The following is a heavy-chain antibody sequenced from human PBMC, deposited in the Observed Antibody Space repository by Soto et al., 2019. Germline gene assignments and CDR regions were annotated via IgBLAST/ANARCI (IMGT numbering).Heavy chain of an antibody. D-gene: IGHD3-22*01. Sequence: PSETLSLTCAVSGDSISSSNWWSWVRQPPGKGLEWIGEIYYSGSTNYNPSLKSRVTISVDTSKNQFSLKLSSVTAADTAVYYCARALAGTMINWFDPWGQGTLVTVSS. V-gene: IGHV4-4*02. J-gene: IGHJ5*02. CDR3: ARALAGTMINWFDP. CDR1: GDSISSSNW. CDR2: IYYSGST.